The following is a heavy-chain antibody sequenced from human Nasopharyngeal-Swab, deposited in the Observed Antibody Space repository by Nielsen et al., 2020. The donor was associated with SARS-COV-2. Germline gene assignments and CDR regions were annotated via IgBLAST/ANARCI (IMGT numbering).Heavy chain of an antibody. Sequence: ASVKVSCKAYGYTFSYYTIHWVRQATGQSLEWMGWINTEYGNTRYSQKFQGRVTISRDTSARTADMELSSLTSEDTAVYYCAREKAAAGTGYWYFDLWGRGTLVTVSS. CDR2: INTEYGNT. J-gene: IGHJ2*01. CDR1: GYTFSYYT. V-gene: IGHV1-3*04. CDR3: AREKAAAGTGYWYFDL. D-gene: IGHD6-13*01.